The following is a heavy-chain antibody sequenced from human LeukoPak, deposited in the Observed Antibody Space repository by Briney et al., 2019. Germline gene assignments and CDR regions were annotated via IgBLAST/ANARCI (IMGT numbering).Heavy chain of an antibody. CDR2: IYYSGST. CDR3: ARVWRGYYYMDV. CDR1: GGSISSYY. Sequence: SETLSLTCTVSGGSISSYYWSWIRQPPGKGLEWIGYIYYSGSTNYNPSLKGRVTISVDTSKNQFSLKLSSVTAADTAVYYCARVWRGYYYMDVWGKGTTVTVSS. V-gene: IGHV4-59*01. J-gene: IGHJ6*03.